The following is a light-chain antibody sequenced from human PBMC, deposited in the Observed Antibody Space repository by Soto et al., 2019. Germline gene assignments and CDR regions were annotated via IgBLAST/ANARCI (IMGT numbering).Light chain of an antibody. V-gene: IGKV1-39*01. CDR3: QQTYSPSLT. J-gene: IGKJ4*01. Sequence: DLQVTQSPSSLSAFVGDRVTIACRASQSIGRFLNWYQHKPGKAPKLLIYGASSLQSGVPSRFSASGSGTDFSLTISSLQPEDFAIYYCQQTYSPSLTFGGGTKVEI. CDR2: GAS. CDR1: QSIGRF.